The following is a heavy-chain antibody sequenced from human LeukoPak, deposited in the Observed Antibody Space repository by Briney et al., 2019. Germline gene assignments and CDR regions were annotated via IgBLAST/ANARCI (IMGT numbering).Heavy chain of an antibody. D-gene: IGHD6-13*01. J-gene: IGHJ1*01. CDR3: ATLAFSGIAAAGTDFQH. Sequence: ASVKVSCKVSGYTLTELSMHWVRQAPGKGVEGMGGFDPEDGETIYAQKFQGRVTMTEDTSTDTAYMELSSLRSEDTAVYYCATLAFSGIAAAGTDFQHWGQGTLVTVSS. V-gene: IGHV1-24*01. CDR1: GYTLTELS. CDR2: FDPEDGET.